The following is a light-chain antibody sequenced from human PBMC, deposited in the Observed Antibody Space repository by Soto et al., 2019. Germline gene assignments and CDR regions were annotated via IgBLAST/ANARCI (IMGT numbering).Light chain of an antibody. CDR3: LLSYSGARGV. J-gene: IGLJ1*01. Sequence: QAVVTQEPSLTVSPGGTVTLTCGSSTGAVTSGHYPYWFQQKPGQAPRILIYDTSNKHSWTPARFSGSLLGGKAALTLSGAQPEDEAEYYCLLSYSGARGVFGTGTKLTVL. CDR2: DTS. CDR1: TGAVTSGHY. V-gene: IGLV7-46*01.